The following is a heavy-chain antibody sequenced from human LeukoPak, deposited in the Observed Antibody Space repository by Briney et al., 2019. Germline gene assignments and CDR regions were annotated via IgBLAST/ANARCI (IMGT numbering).Heavy chain of an antibody. CDR2: INWNGGST. V-gene: IGHV3-20*04. D-gene: IGHD1-26*01. CDR3: AKAGATGSYYYMDV. J-gene: IGHJ6*03. CDR1: GFTFDDYG. Sequence: GGSLRLSCAASGFTFDDYGMSWVRQAPGKGLEWVSGINWNGGSTGYADSVKGRFTISRDNAKNSLYLQMNSLRAEDTAVYYCAKAGATGSYYYMDVWGKGTTVTVSS.